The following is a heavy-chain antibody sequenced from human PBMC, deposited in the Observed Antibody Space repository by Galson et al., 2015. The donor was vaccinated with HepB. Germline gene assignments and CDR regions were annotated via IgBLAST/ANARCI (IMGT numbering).Heavy chain of an antibody. CDR2: IFHSGNT. Sequence: SETLSLTCAVSGGSISSSNWWSWVRQSPGKGLEWVGEIFHSGNTNYNPSLKSRVTISVDKSKNQFSLKLSSVTAADTAVYYCAREVGGQWLGWNWFDPWGQGTLVTVSS. CDR3: AREVGGQWLGWNWFDP. V-gene: IGHV4-4*02. J-gene: IGHJ5*02. CDR1: GGSISSSNW. D-gene: IGHD6-19*01.